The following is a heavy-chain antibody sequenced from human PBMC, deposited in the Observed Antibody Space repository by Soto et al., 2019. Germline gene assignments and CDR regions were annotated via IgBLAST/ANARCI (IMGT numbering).Heavy chain of an antibody. CDR1: GGSLSNNY. V-gene: IGHV4-59*08. J-gene: IGHJ3*02. CDR3: ARNRNWKDFPRAFDS. D-gene: IGHD1-1*01. CDR2: LYYSGTT. Sequence: SETLSLTCTLSGGSLSNNYWSWLRQPPGKGLEWIGYLYYSGTTNYNPSFEGRVTISADTSKNEFSLKLSSVTASDTAVYYCARNRNWKDFPRAFDSWGQGTMVTVSS.